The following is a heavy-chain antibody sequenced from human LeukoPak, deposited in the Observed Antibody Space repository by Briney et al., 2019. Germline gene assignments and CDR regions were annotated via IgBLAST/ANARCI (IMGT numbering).Heavy chain of an antibody. CDR2: INPNSGGT. CDR1: GYTFTGYY. Sequence: ASVKVSCKASGYTFTGYYMHWVRQAPGQGLEWMGWINPNSGGTSYAQKFQGRVTMTRDTSISTAYMELSRPRSDDTAVYYCARDTATVGYCSGGSCPDFDYWGQGTLVTVSS. D-gene: IGHD2-15*01. CDR3: ARDTATVGYCSGGSCPDFDY. J-gene: IGHJ4*02. V-gene: IGHV1-2*02.